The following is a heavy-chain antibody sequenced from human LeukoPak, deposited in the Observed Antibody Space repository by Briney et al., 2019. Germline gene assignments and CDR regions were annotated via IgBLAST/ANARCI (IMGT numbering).Heavy chain of an antibody. J-gene: IGHJ4*02. V-gene: IGHV3-23*01. CDR2: ITGSGGST. Sequence: GGSLRLSCVASGLTFSSHAMTWVGQPPGEGLEWVSGITGSGGSTYHAESVKGRFIISRDNSKNTLYLQMNNLRAGDTAVYYCASRPASETYYAVFDYWGQGTLVTVSS. D-gene: IGHD3-3*01. CDR1: GLTFSSHA. CDR3: ASRPASETYYAVFDY.